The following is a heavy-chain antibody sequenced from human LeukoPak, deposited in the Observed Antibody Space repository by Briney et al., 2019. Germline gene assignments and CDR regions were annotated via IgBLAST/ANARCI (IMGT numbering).Heavy chain of an antibody. J-gene: IGHJ4*02. D-gene: IGHD6-19*01. CDR1: GGSFSGYY. Sequence: SETLSLTCAVYGGSFSGYYWSWIRQPPGKGLEWIGEINHSGSTNYNPSLKSRVTISVDTSKNQFSLKLSSVTAADTAVYYCASGIAVAGTVVYRGQGTLVTVSS. CDR3: ASGIAVAGTVVY. V-gene: IGHV4-34*01. CDR2: INHSGST.